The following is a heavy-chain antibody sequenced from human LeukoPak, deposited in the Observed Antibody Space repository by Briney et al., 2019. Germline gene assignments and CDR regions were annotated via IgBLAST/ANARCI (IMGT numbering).Heavy chain of an antibody. CDR2: IYSSGST. Sequence: GGSLRLSCAASGFTVSSTYMSWVRQAPGQGLESVSLIYSSGSTFYADSVQGRFTISRDNSKNTLYLQMNSLRAEDTAMYYCARDSSSFPNYFDFWGQGTLVTVSS. D-gene: IGHD3-3*02. CDR1: GFTVSSTY. J-gene: IGHJ4*02. CDR3: ARDSSSFPNYFDF. V-gene: IGHV3-53*01.